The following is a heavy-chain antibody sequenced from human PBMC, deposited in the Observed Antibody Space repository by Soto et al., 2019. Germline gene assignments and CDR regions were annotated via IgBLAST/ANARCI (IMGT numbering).Heavy chain of an antibody. CDR2: ISSSSSTI. V-gene: IGHV3-48*01. D-gene: IGHD2-2*01. CDR3: AREYCSSTSCLNWFDP. CDR1: GFTFSSYS. Sequence: LRLSCAASGFTFSSYSMNWVRQAPGKGLEWVSYISSSSSTIYYADSVKGRFTISRDNAKNSLYLQMNSLRAEDTAVYYCAREYCSSTSCLNWFDPWGQGTLVTVSS. J-gene: IGHJ5*02.